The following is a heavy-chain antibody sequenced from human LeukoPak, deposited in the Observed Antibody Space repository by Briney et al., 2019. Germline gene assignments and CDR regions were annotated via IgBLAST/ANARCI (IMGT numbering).Heavy chain of an antibody. CDR1: GGTFSSYA. CDR2: IIPIFGTA. CDR3: ARGGEVTTEFDY. D-gene: IGHD4-17*01. Sequence: GASLKFSCKASGGTFSSYAISWVRQAPGQGLKWMGGIIPIFGTANYAQKFQGRVTITADESTSTAYMELSSLRSEDTAVYYCARGGEVTTEFDYWGQGTLVTVSS. J-gene: IGHJ4*02. V-gene: IGHV1-69*13.